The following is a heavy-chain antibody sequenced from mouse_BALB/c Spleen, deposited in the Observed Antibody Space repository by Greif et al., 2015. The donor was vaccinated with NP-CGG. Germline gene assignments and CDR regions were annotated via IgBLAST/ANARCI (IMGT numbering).Heavy chain of an antibody. V-gene: IGHV1-7*01. CDR3: ASYYGNYAMDY. Sequence: QVQLQQSGAELAKPGASVKMSCKASGYTFTSYWMHWVKQRPGQGLEWIGYINPSTGYTEYNQKFKDKATLPADKSSSTAYMQLISMRSEDSAVYYCASYYGNYAMDYWGQGTSVTVSP. J-gene: IGHJ4*01. D-gene: IGHD2-10*01. CDR2: INPSTGYT. CDR1: GYTFTSYW.